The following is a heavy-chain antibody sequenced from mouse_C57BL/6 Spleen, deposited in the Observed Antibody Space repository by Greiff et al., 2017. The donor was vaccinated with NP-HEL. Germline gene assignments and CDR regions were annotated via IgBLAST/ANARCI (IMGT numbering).Heavy chain of an antibody. CDR3: TSSGGFAY. CDR1: GYTFTDYE. Sequence: QVHVKQSGAELVRPGASVTLSCKASGYTFTDYEMHWVKQTPVHGLEWIGAIDPETGGTAYNQKFKGKAILTADKSSSTAYMELRSLTSEDSAVYYCTSSGGFAYWGQGTLVTVSA. J-gene: IGHJ3*01. V-gene: IGHV1-15*01. CDR2: IDPETGGT.